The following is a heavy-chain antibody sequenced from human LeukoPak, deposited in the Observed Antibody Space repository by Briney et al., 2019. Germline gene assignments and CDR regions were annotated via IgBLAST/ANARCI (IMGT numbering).Heavy chain of an antibody. Sequence: QPGGSLRLSCAASGFTFSGYSMHWVRPAPGQGREWGSAISGSGGSTHNADSVKGRFTISRDNPKNTLYLQRNSLRAEDTALYYCAKSRSGYPRVDGFHIWGQGTIVTVSS. CDR2: ISGSGGST. J-gene: IGHJ3*02. CDR1: GFTFSGYS. V-gene: IGHV3-23*01. CDR3: AKSRSGYPRVDGFHI. D-gene: IGHD3-3*01.